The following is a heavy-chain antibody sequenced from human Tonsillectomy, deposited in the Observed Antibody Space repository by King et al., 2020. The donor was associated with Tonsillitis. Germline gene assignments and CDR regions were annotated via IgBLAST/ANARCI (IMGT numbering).Heavy chain of an antibody. CDR3: AKENVKNYDPLDY. CDR1: GFTFSSYG. J-gene: IGHJ4*02. V-gene: IGHV3-30*18. CDR2: VSSGGSVK. D-gene: IGHD3-22*01. Sequence: VQLVQSGGGVVQPGRSLRISCTASGFTFSSYGMQGVRQVPGEGLEWVGVVSSGGSVKHYADSVKGRFTVSRDNSKNMLYLQMTSLRSEHTAVYYCAKENVKNYDPLDYWGQGTLVTVSS.